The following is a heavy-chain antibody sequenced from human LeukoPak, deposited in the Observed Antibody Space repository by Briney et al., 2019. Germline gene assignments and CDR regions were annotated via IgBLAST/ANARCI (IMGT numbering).Heavy chain of an antibody. CDR3: ARFTYDFWSGYYMAYDP. V-gene: IGHV1-18*01. CDR1: GYTFTNHG. Sequence: GASVKVSCKASGYTFTNHGISWVRQAPGQGLEWVGWISIYNGNTDYAQKLRGRVTLTTHTSTNTASMSANNQRYSDSAVDYFARFTYDFWSGYYMAYDPWGQGTLVTVSS. CDR2: ISIYNGNT. D-gene: IGHD3-3*01. J-gene: IGHJ5*02.